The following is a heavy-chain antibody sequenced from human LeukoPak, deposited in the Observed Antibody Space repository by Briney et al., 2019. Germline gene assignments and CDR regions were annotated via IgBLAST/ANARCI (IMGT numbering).Heavy chain of an antibody. Sequence: SETLSLTCAVSGYSISSGYYWGWIRQPPGKGLEWIGSIYHSGSTYYNPSLKSRVTISVDTSKNQFSLKLGSVTAADTAVYYCARYLPAAILFDYWGQGTLVTVSS. V-gene: IGHV4-38-2*01. CDR3: ARYLPAAILFDY. J-gene: IGHJ4*02. D-gene: IGHD2-2*01. CDR1: GYSISSGYY. CDR2: IYHSGST.